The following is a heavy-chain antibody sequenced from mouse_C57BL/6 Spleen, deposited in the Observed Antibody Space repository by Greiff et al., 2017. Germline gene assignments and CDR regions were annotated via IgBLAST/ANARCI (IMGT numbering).Heavy chain of an antibody. CDR3: ARHGSYYAMDC. J-gene: IGHJ4*01. CDR1: GFSFSSYG. D-gene: IGHD4-1*01. Sequence: EVHLVESGGDLVKPGGSLKLSCAASGFSFSSYGMSWVRQTPGKRLEWVATISSGGSYTYYPDSVKGRFTISRDNAKNTLYLQMSSLKSEDTAMYYCARHGSYYAMDCWGQGTSVTVYS. CDR2: ISSGGSYT. V-gene: IGHV5-6*01.